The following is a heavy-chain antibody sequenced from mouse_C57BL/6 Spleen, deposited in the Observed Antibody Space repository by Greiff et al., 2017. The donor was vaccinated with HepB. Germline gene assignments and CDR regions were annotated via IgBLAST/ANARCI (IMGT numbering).Heavy chain of an antibody. D-gene: IGHD2-3*01. J-gene: IGHJ4*01. CDR3: ARRLYCPYAMDY. V-gene: IGHV1-50*01. CDR1: GYTFTSYW. Sequence: VQLQQPGAELVKPGASVKLSCKASGYTFTSYWMQWVKQRPGQGLEWIGEIDPSDSYTNYNQKFKGKATSTVDKSSSTAYMQLSSLTSEDSAVYYCARRLYCPYAMDYWGQGTSVTVSS. CDR2: IDPSDSYT.